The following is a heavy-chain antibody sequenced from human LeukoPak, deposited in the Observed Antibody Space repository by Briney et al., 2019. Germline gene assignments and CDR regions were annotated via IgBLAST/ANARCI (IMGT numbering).Heavy chain of an antibody. Sequence: GGSLRLSCAASGFTLSSYAMSWVRQAPGKGLEWVSAVSRSGGGTYYADSVKGRFTISRDNSKNTLFLQMNSLRAEDTAVYYCAKDREGLSSGYDLEYFDYWGQGTLVTVSS. CDR2: VSRSGGGT. J-gene: IGHJ4*02. CDR1: GFTLSSYA. D-gene: IGHD5-12*01. V-gene: IGHV3-23*01. CDR3: AKDREGLSSGYDLEYFDY.